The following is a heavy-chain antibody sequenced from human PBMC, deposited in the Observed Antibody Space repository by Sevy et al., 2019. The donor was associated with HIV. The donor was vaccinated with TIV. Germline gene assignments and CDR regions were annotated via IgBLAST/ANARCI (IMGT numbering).Heavy chain of an antibody. J-gene: IGHJ4*02. CDR2: IRMKANAYAT. CDR1: GFTFSGSA. Sequence: GGSLRLSCAASGFTFSGSAMHWVRQASGKGLEWVGRIRMKANAYATSSATSVKGRFTVSRDDSKNTAYLQMNNLKTEDTALYYCAYSGSSSEGYYFDYWGQGSLVTVSS. CDR3: AYSGSSSEGYYFDY. D-gene: IGHD1-26*01. V-gene: IGHV3-73*01.